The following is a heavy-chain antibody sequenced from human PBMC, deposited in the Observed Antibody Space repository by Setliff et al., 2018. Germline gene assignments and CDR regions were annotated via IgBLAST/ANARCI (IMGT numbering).Heavy chain of an antibody. V-gene: IGHV3-23*01. D-gene: IGHD1-26*01. CDR3: AKGGYSGSHYFDY. CDR1: GFTFTSYA. Sequence: PGGSLSLSCAASGFTFTSYAVRWVRQAPGKGLEWFSSISGSGGSTYYADSVKGRFTISRDNSNNALYLQMNSLRAEDTAIYYCAKGGYSGSHYFDYWGQGTLVTVSS. CDR2: ISGSGGST. J-gene: IGHJ4*02.